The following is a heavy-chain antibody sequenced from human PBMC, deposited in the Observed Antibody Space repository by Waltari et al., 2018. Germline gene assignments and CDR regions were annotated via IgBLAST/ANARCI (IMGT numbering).Heavy chain of an antibody. CDR3: ARGTAYYDILTGYYVPLGY. CDR1: GFTFSSSG. Sequence: QVQLVESGGGVVQPGRSLRLSCAASGFTFSSSGMHWVRPAPGKGLEWVAVIWYDGSNKYYADSVKGRFTISRDNSKNTLYLQMNSLRAEDTAVYYCARGTAYYDILTGYYVPLGYWGQGTLVTVSS. J-gene: IGHJ4*02. D-gene: IGHD3-9*01. V-gene: IGHV3-33*01. CDR2: IWYDGSNK.